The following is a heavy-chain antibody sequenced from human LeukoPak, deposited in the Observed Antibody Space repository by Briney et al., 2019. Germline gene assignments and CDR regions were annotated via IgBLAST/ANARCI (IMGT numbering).Heavy chain of an antibody. D-gene: IGHD6-13*01. Sequence: GGSLRLSCAASGFTFNTYAMHWVRQAPGKGLEGVALIWYDGSNRDYADSVKGRFTVSRDNSKNTVYLQMNSLRPEDTAVYYCAKCGPYSSKWYFNLIAYWGHGTLVTVSS. CDR1: GFTFNTYA. J-gene: IGHJ4*01. CDR3: AKCGPYSSKWYFNLIAY. V-gene: IGHV3-30*02. CDR2: IWYDGSNR.